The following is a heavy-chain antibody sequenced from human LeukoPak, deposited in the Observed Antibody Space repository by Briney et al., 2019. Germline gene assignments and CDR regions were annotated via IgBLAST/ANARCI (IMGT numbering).Heavy chain of an antibody. D-gene: IGHD6-13*01. V-gene: IGHV1-69*01. CDR2: IIPIFGTA. Sequence: ASVKVSCKASGGTFSSYAISWVRQAPGQGLEWMGGIIPIFGTANYAQKFQGRVTITADESTSTAYMELRSLRSEDTAVYYCAMGAPSSSWYLRYYGMDVWGQGTTVTVSS. CDR1: GGTFSSYA. CDR3: AMGAPSSSWYLRYYGMDV. J-gene: IGHJ6*02.